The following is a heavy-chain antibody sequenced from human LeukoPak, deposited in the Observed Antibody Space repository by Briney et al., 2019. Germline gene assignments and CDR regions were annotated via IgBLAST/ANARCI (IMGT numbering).Heavy chain of an antibody. D-gene: IGHD2-8*01. J-gene: IGHJ4*02. V-gene: IGHV1-69*04. Sequence: ASVKVSCKASGGTFSSYAISWVRQAPGQGLEWMGRIIPILGIANYAQKFQGRVTITAVKSTSTAYMELSSLRSEDTAVYYCARDLITLTQIPAFDYWGQGTLVTVSS. CDR2: IIPILGIA. CDR3: ARDLITLTQIPAFDY. CDR1: GGTFSSYA.